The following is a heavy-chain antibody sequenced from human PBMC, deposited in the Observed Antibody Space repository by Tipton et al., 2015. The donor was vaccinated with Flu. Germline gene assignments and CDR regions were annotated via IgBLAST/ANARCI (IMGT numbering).Heavy chain of an antibody. Sequence: TLSLTCTVSGGSISSSSYYWGWIRQPPGKGLEWIGSIYYSGSTYYNPSLKSRVTISVDTSKNQFSLKLSSVTAADTAVYYCARDKDAQHFDYWGQGTTVTVSS. CDR3: ARDKDAQHFDY. J-gene: IGHJ4*03. V-gene: IGHV4-39*07. CDR1: GGSISSSSYY. D-gene: IGHD2-15*01. CDR2: IYYSGST.